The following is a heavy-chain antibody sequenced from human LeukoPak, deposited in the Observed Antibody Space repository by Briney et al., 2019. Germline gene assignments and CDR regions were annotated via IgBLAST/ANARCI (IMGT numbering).Heavy chain of an antibody. J-gene: IGHJ6*03. CDR3: ARGYSSSWYFRYYYMDV. CDR1: GDSINNYY. D-gene: IGHD6-13*01. V-gene: IGHV4-4*07. CDR2: IYTSGST. Sequence: SETLSLTCTVSGDSINNYYWSWLRQLAGKGLEWIGRIYTSGSTNYNPSLKSRVTLSIDTSKNQFSLKLSSVTAADTAVYYCARGYSSSWYFRYYYMDVWGKGTTVTVSS.